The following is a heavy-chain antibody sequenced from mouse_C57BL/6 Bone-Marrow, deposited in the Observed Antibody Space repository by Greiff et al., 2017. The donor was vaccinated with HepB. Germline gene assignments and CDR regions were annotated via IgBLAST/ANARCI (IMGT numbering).Heavy chain of an antibody. D-gene: IGHD1-1*01. J-gene: IGHJ3*01. CDR1: GFTFSSYA. Sequence: EVQVVESGGGLVKPGGSLKLSCAASGFTFSSYAMSWVRQTPEKRLEWVATISDGGSYTYYPDNVKGRFTISRDNAKNNLYLQMSHLKSEDTAMYDCARDNGSSYGWFAYWGQGTLVTVSA. CDR3: ARDNGSSYGWFAY. V-gene: IGHV5-4*01. CDR2: ISDGGSYT.